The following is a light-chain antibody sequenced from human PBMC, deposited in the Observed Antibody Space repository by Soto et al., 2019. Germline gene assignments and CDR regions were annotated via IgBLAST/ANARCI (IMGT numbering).Light chain of an antibody. CDR1: DSNIGPNT. V-gene: IGLV1-44*01. J-gene: IGLJ1*01. CDR3: AAWDDSLNAYV. Sequence: QCVLTQPPSASGTPGQRVTISSSGGDSNIGPNTVNWYRQVPGTAPKLLIHNNDQRPSGVSDRISGSKSGTSASLAISGLHSDDEADYYCAAWDDSLNAYVFGIGTKVTVL. CDR2: NND.